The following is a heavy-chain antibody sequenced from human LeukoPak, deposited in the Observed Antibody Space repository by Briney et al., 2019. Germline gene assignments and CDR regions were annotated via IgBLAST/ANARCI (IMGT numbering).Heavy chain of an antibody. V-gene: IGHV4-59*01. Sequence: PSETLSLTRTVSGGSISSYYWSWIRQPPGKGLEWIGYIYYSGSTNYNPSLKSRVSISVDTSKNQFSLKLSSVTAADTAVYYCARRGYDSSGFDWGQGTLVTVSS. CDR2: IYYSGST. CDR3: ARRGYDSSGFD. CDR1: GGSISSYY. D-gene: IGHD3-22*01. J-gene: IGHJ4*02.